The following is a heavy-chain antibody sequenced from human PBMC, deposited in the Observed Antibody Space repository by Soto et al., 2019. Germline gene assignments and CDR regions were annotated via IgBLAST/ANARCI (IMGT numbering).Heavy chain of an antibody. CDR3: AKAGEPRNWFDP. D-gene: IGHD3-10*01. Sequence: LRLSCAASGFTFSSYAMSWVRQAPGKGLEWVSAISGSGGSTYYADSVKGRFTISRDNSKNTLYLQMNSLRAEDTAVYYCAKAGEPRNWFDPWGQGTLVTVSS. CDR2: ISGSGGST. CDR1: GFTFSSYA. V-gene: IGHV3-23*01. J-gene: IGHJ5*02.